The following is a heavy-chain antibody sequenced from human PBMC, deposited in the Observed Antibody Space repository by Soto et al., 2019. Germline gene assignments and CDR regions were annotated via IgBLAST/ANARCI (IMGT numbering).Heavy chain of an antibody. D-gene: IGHD3-16*01. CDR3: ARVGNTMEDLGGWFGMDV. CDR1: GYSFTGYY. CDR2: INPNYGGT. V-gene: IGHV1-2*02. J-gene: IGHJ6*02. Sequence: ASVKVSCKTSGYSFTGYYIHWVRQAPGQGLEWMGWINPNYGGTKFAQKFQGRVTMTRDTPISTAYMELIRLTSDDTAVYYCARVGNTMEDLGGWFGMDVWGQGTTVTVYS.